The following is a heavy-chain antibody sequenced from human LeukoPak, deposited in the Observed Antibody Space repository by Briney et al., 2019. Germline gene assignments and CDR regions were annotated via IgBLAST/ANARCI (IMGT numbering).Heavy chain of an antibody. CDR1: GYTFTSYD. CDR3: ARWSSTSYRDHYYYYYYGMDV. V-gene: IGHV1-8*01. Sequence: GASVKVSCKASGYTFTSYDVNWVRQATGQGLEWMGWMNPNSGNTGYAQKFQGRVTMTRNTSISTAYMELSSLRSEDTAVYYCARWSSTSYRDHYYYYYYGMDVWGQGTTVTVSS. J-gene: IGHJ6*02. D-gene: IGHD2-2*01. CDR2: MNPNSGNT.